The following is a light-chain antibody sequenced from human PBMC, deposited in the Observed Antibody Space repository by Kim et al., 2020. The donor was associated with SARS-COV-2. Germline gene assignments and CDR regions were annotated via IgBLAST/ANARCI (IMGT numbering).Light chain of an antibody. V-gene: IGKV3-15*01. J-gene: IGKJ2*01. Sequence: DIVVTQSPATLSVSPGEGATLSCRASQIVGSYFAWYQQKPGQAPRLLIYGTSTMATDVPARFSGSGSGTEFTLTISSLQSEDFALYYCQKYKNWSMYTFGQENKL. CDR3: QKYKNWSMYT. CDR2: GTS. CDR1: QIVGSY.